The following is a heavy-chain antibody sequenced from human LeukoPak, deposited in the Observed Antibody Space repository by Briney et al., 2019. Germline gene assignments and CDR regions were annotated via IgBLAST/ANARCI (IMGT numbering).Heavy chain of an antibody. CDR2: ISLSGGST. Sequence: GGSLRLSCAASGFTLSSYGMGWVRQAPGKGLEWVSSISLSGGSTYYADSVKGRFAISRDNSKNTLYLQMNSLRAEDTAVYYCAKDGSDSSGYYPNDYWGQGTLVTVSS. D-gene: IGHD3-22*01. J-gene: IGHJ4*02. CDR3: AKDGSDSSGYYPNDY. V-gene: IGHV3-23*01. CDR1: GFTLSSYG.